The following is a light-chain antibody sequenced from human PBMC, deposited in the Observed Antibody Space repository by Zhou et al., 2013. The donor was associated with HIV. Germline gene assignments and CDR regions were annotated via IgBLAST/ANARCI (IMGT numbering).Light chain of an antibody. CDR2: QVF. CDR1: QSLLHSNGYNY. J-gene: IGKJ4*01. Sequence: DIVMTQSPLSLPVTPGEPASISCRSGQSLLHSNGYNYLCWYLQKPGQPPQLLIYQVFNRFSGVPDRFVGSGSGTDFTLEISRVEAEDVGVYYCMQSVELPLTFGGGPRWRSN. V-gene: IGKV2D-29*01. CDR3: MQSVELPLT.